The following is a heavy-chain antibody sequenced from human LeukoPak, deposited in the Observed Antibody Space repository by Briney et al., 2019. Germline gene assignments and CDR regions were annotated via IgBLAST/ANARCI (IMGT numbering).Heavy chain of an antibody. CDR2: FCGSGGST. Sequence: PGGALRLSRAAPGFTFCSHAMRWGRQAPGKGVGWGSAFCGSGGSTYYADSVKGRFTISRDNSKNTLYLQMNSLKTEDTAVYYCTRQSDAGEWELYYYGMDIWGQGTTVTVSS. CDR1: GFTFCSHA. CDR3: TRQSDAGEWELYYYGMDI. D-gene: IGHD1-26*01. V-gene: IGHV3-23*01. J-gene: IGHJ6*02.